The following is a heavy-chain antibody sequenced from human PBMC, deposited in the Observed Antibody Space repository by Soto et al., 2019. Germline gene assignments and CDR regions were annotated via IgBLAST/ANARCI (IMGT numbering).Heavy chain of an antibody. V-gene: IGHV1-24*01. CDR1: GYTLNEVA. CDR3: TTYHGDYNFDH. CDR2: FDPDEAET. D-gene: IGHD4-17*01. J-gene: IGHJ5*02. Sequence: QVQLVQSGAEVKKPGASVKVSCKASGYTLNEVAMHWVRQAPGKGLEWLGGFDPDEAETIYAQHFQGRVTMTEDTSTDTVYMELSSLRSADTALYFCTTYHGDYNFDHWGQGTLVTVSS.